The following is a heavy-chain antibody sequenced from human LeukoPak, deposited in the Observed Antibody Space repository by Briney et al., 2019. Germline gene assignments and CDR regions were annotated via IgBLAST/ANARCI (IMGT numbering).Heavy chain of an antibody. CDR1: GCSISSYY. CDR2: IYFSGST. V-gene: IGHV4-59*01. J-gene: IGHJ4*02. CDR3: TRDTGSGSSG. Sequence: PSETLSLTCTGSGCSISSYYWSWIRQPPGRGLEWSGYIYFSGSTNYNPSLRSGVTISVETSKTQFSQKLSSATAATTVFYCWTRDTGSGSSGWGQGNLVTVSS. D-gene: IGHD3-10*01.